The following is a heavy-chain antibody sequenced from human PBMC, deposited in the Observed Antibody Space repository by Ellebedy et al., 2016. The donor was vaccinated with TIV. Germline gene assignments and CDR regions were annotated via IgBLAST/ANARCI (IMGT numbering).Heavy chain of an antibody. V-gene: IGHV3-30*17. D-gene: IGHD5-24*01. CDR1: GFTFTTYA. J-gene: IGHJ3*02. CDR3: ARDHVGDGYKRAFDI. CDR2: ISYDGSNK. Sequence: PGGSLRLSCAASGFTFTTYAMHWVRQAPGKGLEWVAVISYDGSNKYYADSVKGRFPISRDNSKNTLYLQMNSLRAEDTAVYYCARDHVGDGYKRAFDIWGQGTMVTVSS.